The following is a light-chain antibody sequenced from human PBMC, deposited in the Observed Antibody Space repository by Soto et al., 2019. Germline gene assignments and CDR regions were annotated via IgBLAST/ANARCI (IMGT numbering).Light chain of an antibody. V-gene: IGKV3-20*01. J-gene: IGKJ1*01. Sequence: EIVLTQSPGTLSLSPGERATLSCRASQSVSSSYLAWDQQKPGQAPRLLIYGASSSATGIPDRFSGSGSETDFTLTISRLEPEDFAVYYCQQYGSSSWTFGQGTKVEIK. CDR1: QSVSSSY. CDR3: QQYGSSSWT. CDR2: GAS.